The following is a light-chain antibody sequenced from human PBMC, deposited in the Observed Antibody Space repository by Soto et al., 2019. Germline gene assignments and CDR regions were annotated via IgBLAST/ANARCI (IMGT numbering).Light chain of an antibody. CDR1: QSVTTNY. J-gene: IGKJ2*01. CDR3: QHYGSSPPNT. Sequence: EIVLTQSPGTLSLSPGERATLSCRATQSVTTNYLAWYQQKPGQAPRLLIYGASIRATGIPDRFSGSGSGTDITLTINRLEPEDFAVYYCQHYGSSPPNTFGQGTKLEIK. V-gene: IGKV3-20*01. CDR2: GAS.